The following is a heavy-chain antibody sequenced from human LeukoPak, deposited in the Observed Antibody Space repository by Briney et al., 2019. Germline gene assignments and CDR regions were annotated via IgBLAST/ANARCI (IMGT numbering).Heavy chain of an antibody. Sequence: GASLRLSCAASGFTFSSCSMNWVRQAPGKGLEWVSSISSSSYIYYADSVKGRFTISRDNAKNSLYLQMNSLRAEDTAVYYCARHYGSGSHYYYYGMDVWGQGTTVTVSS. CDR1: GFTFSSCS. J-gene: IGHJ6*02. CDR2: ISSSSYI. CDR3: ARHYGSGSHYYYYGMDV. V-gene: IGHV3-21*01. D-gene: IGHD3-10*01.